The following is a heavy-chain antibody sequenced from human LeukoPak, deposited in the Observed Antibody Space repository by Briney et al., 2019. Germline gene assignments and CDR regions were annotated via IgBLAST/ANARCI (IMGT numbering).Heavy chain of an antibody. CDR2: ISSTGTTV. CDR1: GFTFSNAW. CDR3: ATYGSGSYLRY. Sequence: GGSLRLSCAASGFTFSNAWMSWVRQAPGKGLEWLSYISSTGTTVYYADSVKGRFTISRDNAKNSLYLQMSSLRDEDTAVYYCATYGSGSYLRYWGQGTLLTVSS. J-gene: IGHJ4*02. D-gene: IGHD3-10*01. V-gene: IGHV3-48*02.